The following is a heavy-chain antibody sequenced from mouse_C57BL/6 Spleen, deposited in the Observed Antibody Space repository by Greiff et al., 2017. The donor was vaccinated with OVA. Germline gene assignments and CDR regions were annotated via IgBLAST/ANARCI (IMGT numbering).Heavy chain of an antibody. D-gene: IGHD1-1*01. Sequence: QVQLKESGAELVRPGASVTLSCKASGYTFTDYEMHWVKQTPVHGLEWIGAIDPETGGTAYNQKFKGKAILTADKSSSTAYMELRSLTSEDSAVYYCTRGLYGSSYDYWGQGTTLTVSS. CDR3: TRGLYGSSYDY. V-gene: IGHV1-15*01. J-gene: IGHJ2*01. CDR2: IDPETGGT. CDR1: GYTFTDYE.